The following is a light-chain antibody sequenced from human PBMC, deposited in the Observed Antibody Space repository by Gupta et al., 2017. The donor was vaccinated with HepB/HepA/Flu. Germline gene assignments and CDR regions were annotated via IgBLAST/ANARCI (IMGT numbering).Light chain of an antibody. J-gene: IGLJ1*01. CDR3: YSDTNSSTLV. CDR2: DVS. CDR1: SSDVGGYNY. V-gene: IGLV2-14*03. Sequence: QSALTQPAAVSGSPGPSITISCTGTSSDVGGYNYVSWYQQHPGKPPKLMFYDVSNRPAGVSSLFSASKAANTASLTISGPEAEDDADYYCYSDTNSSTLVFGTGTKLTVL.